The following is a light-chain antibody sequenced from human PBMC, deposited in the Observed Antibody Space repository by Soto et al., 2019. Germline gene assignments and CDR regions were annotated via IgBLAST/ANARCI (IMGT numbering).Light chain of an antibody. V-gene: IGKV3-11*01. J-gene: IGKJ4*01. CDR2: DAS. CDR1: QSVSNNY. Sequence: EIVLSQSPGTLSLNPGERATLSCRASQSVSNNYLAWYQQKPGQAPRLLIYDASNRASGIPARFTGSGSGTDFTLTIDTLEPEDFAIYYCQHRYNWPLTFGAGTKVDIK. CDR3: QHRYNWPLT.